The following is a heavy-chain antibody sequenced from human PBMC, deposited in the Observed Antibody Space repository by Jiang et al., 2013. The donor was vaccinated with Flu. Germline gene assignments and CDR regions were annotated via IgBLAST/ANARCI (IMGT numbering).Heavy chain of an antibody. CDR3: ARSIAVAGKMSNYYYYMDV. Sequence: LLKPSETLSLTCTVSGGSISSSLYYWGWIRQSPGRGLEWVGTLYYTGSTYYNPSLESRVTISVDTSKNHFSLNLRSVSAADTAVYYRARSIAVAGKMSNYYYYMDV. V-gene: IGHV4-39*02. CDR1: GGSISSSLYY. CDR2: LYYTGST. D-gene: IGHD6-19*01. J-gene: IGHJ6*03.